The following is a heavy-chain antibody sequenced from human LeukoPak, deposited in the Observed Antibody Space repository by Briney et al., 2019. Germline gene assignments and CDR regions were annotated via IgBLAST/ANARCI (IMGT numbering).Heavy chain of an antibody. V-gene: IGHV3-33*01. D-gene: IGHD6-13*01. CDR1: GFTFSSYG. CDR3: ARDGVGAAAGLDY. Sequence: GGSLRLSCAASGFTFSSYGMHWVRQAPGKGLEWVAVIWYDGSNKYYADSVKGRFTISRDNSKNTLYLQMNSLRAEDTAVYYCARDGVGAAAGLDYWGQGTLVTVSS. J-gene: IGHJ4*02. CDR2: IWYDGSNK.